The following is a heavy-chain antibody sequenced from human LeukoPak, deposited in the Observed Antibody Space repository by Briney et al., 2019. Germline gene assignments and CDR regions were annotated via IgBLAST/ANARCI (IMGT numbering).Heavy chain of an antibody. CDR2: IKQDGSEK. V-gene: IGHV3-7*01. CDR3: ARDRGPPSYFDY. CDR1: GFTFSSYW. D-gene: IGHD3-10*01. J-gene: IGHJ4*02. Sequence: GGSLTLSCAASGFTFSSYWMSWVRQAAGKGLQWVANIKQDGSEKYYVDSVKGRFTISRDNAKNSLYLQMNSLRAEDTAVYYCARDRGPPSYFDYWGQGTLVTVSS.